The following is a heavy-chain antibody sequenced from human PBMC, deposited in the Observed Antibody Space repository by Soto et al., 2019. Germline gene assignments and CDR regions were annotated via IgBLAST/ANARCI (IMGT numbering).Heavy chain of an antibody. J-gene: IGHJ6*02. CDR1: GYTFTSYG. CDR2: ISAYNGNT. Sequence: ASVKVSFKASGYTFTSYGISWVRQAPGQGLEWMGWISAYNGNTNYAQKLQGRVTMTTDTSTSTAYMELRSLRSDDTAVYYCASGTPTLWFGELTVYGMDVWGQGTTVTVSS. CDR3: ASGTPTLWFGELTVYGMDV. V-gene: IGHV1-18*01. D-gene: IGHD3-10*01.